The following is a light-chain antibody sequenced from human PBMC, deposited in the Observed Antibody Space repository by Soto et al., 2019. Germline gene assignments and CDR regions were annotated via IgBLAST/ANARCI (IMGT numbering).Light chain of an antibody. CDR2: AAS. CDR1: QAIRNE. CDR3: LQDNSYPRT. Sequence: IQMTQSPSSLSASVGDRVTITCRASQAIRNELGWYQQRSGKAPKLLIYAASTLQSGVPSRFSGGGSGTDFTLTISSLQPEDSATYFCLQDNSYPRTFGQGTRLEIK. V-gene: IGKV1-6*01. J-gene: IGKJ2*02.